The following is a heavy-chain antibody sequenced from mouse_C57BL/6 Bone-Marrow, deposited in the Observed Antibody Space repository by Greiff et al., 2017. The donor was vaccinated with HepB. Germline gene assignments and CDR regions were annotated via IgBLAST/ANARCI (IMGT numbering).Heavy chain of an antibody. J-gene: IGHJ3*01. CDR3: ARQDSSGYFAWFAY. CDR1: EYEFPSHD. D-gene: IGHD3-2*02. V-gene: IGHV5-2*01. Sequence: EVKVVESGGGLVQPGESLKLSCESNEYEFPSHDMSWVRKTPEKRLELVAAINSDGGSTYYPDTMERRFIISRDNTKKTLYLQMSSLRSEDTALYYCARQDSSGYFAWFAYWGQGTLVTVSA. CDR2: INSDGGST.